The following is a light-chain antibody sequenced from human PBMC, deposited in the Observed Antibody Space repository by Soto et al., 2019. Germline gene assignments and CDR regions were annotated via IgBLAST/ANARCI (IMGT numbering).Light chain of an antibody. Sequence: ENVLTQSPGTLSLSPGERATLSCRASQSVGRNYIAWFQQKPGQAPRLLMHTASVRATGIPDRFSGSGSGTDFTLTISRLVPEDVAVFYCQQYDASPLTFGGGTKVEI. CDR1: QSVGRNY. CDR3: QQYDASPLT. CDR2: TAS. J-gene: IGKJ4*01. V-gene: IGKV3-20*01.